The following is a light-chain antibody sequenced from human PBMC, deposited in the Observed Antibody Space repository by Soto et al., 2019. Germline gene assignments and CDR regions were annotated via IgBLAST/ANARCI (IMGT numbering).Light chain of an antibody. J-gene: IGLJ1*01. CDR2: EVS. Sequence: QSVLTQPPSASGSPGQSVTISCTGTSSDIGGYNYVSWYQQHPGKAPKLLIYEVSNRPPGVPDRFSGSKSGNTASLTVSGLQTEDEADYYCSSYAGNNKRYVFGTGTKVTVL. V-gene: IGLV2-8*01. CDR3: SSYAGNNKRYV. CDR1: SSDIGGYNY.